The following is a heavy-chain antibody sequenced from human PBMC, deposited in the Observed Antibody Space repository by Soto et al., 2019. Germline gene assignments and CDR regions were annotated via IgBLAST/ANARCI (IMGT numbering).Heavy chain of an antibody. D-gene: IGHD2-2*01. CDR3: ARDLDRSSTRGYYYGMDV. CDR1: GYTFTSYA. CDR2: INAGNGNT. V-gene: IGHV1-3*01. Sequence: ASVKVSCKASGYTFTSYAMHWVRQAPGQRLEWMGWINAGNGNTKYSQKFQGRVTITRDTSASTAYMELSSLRSEDTAVYYCARDLDRSSTRGYYYGMDVWGQGTTVTSP. J-gene: IGHJ6*02.